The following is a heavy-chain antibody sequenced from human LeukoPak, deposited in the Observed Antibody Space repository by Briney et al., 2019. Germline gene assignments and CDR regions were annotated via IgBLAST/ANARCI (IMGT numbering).Heavy chain of an antibody. V-gene: IGHV3-21*01. D-gene: IGHD3-22*01. CDR3: ARSWYYDSSGYPSGAFDI. J-gene: IGHJ3*02. Sequence: DSVRGRFTISRDNAKSSLHLQMNSLRADDTAVYYCARSWYYDSSGYPSGAFDIWGQGTMVTVPS.